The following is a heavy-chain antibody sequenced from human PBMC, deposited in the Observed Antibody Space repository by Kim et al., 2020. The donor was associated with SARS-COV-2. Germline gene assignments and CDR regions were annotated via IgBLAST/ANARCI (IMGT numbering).Heavy chain of an antibody. V-gene: IGHV4-39*01. J-gene: IGHJ6*02. Sequence: SETLSLTCTVSGGSISSSSYYWGWIRQPPGKGLEWIGSIYYSGSTYYNPSLKSRVTISVDTSKNQFSLKLSSVTAADTAVYYCARLYQAPGHYYYYYYGMDVWGQGTTVTVSS. CDR3: ARLYQAPGHYYYYYYGMDV. D-gene: IGHD2-2*01. CDR1: GGSISSSSYY. CDR2: IYYSGST.